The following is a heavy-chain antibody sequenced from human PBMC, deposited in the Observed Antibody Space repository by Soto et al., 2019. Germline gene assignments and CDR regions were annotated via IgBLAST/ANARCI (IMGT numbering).Heavy chain of an antibody. D-gene: IGHD3-10*02. J-gene: IGHJ3*01. V-gene: IGHV2-5*02. Sequence: QITLKESGPSLVKPTQTLTLTCTFSGFSLTTYGVGVGWVRQPPGKALEWLAIIYWDHDQYFSPSLKDRLTISNDTSTNQVVLTMTSMDPVDTVTYFCAHFVRTFDVWGHGTVVTVSS. CDR2: IYWDHDQ. CDR3: AHFVRTFDV. CDR1: GFSLTTYGVG.